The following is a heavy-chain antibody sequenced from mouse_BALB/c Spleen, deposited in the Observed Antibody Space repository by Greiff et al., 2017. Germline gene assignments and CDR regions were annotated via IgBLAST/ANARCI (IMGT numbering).Heavy chain of an antibody. J-gene: IGHJ4*01. V-gene: IGHV5-6-3*01. CDR2: INSNGGST. CDR1: GFTFSSYG. CDR3: ARDKKLEAMDY. Sequence: EVQLVESGGGLVQPGGSLKLSCAASGFTFSSYGMSWVRQTPDKRLELVATINSNGGSTYYPDSVKGRFTISRDNAKNTLYLQMSSLKSEDTAMYYCARDKKLEAMDYWGQGTSVTVSS.